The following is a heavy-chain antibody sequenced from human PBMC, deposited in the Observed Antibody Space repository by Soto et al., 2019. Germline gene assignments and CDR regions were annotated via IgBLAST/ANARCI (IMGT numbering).Heavy chain of an antibody. CDR1: GFTFSSYS. CDR3: ARGYCSSTSCLKGKLEGDY. J-gene: IGHJ4*02. Sequence: EVQLVESGGGLVQPGGSLRLSCAASGFTFSSYSMNWVRQAPGKGLEWVSYISSSSSTIYYADSVKGRFTISRDNAKNSLYLQMNSLRDEDTAVYYCARGYCSSTSCLKGKLEGDYWGQGTLVTVSS. V-gene: IGHV3-48*02. CDR2: ISSSSSTI. D-gene: IGHD2-2*01.